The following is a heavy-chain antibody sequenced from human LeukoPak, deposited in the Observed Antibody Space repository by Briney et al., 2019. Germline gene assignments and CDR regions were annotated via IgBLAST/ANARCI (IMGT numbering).Heavy chain of an antibody. CDR3: ARAGYYFDY. V-gene: IGHV3-48*03. D-gene: IGHD3-10*01. CDR2: ISSSGSTI. Sequence: GGSLRLSCAASGFTFSSYEMNWVRQAPGKGLEWVSYISSSGSTIYYADSVKGRFTIYRDNAKNSLYLQMNSLRAEDTAVYYCARAGYYFDYWGQGTLVTVSS. J-gene: IGHJ4*02. CDR1: GFTFSSYE.